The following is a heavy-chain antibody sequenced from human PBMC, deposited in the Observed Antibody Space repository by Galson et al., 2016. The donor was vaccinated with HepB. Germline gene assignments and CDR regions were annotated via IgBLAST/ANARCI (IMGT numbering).Heavy chain of an antibody. J-gene: IGHJ4*02. CDR1: GFSLSTSGVG. V-gene: IGHV2-5*02. Sequence: PALVKPTQTLTLTCTFSGFSLSTSGVGVGWIRQPPGGALEWLALLYWDDDNRYHPSLRSRLALTKDTSKNQVVLTMTNMGPVDTATYSCARTHYSDYVYFDYWGQGILVTVSS. CDR3: ARTHYSDYVYFDY. D-gene: IGHD4-11*01. CDR2: LYWDDDN.